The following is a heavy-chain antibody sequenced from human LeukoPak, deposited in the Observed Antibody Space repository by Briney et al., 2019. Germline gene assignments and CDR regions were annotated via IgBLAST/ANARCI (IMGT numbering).Heavy chain of an antibody. V-gene: IGHV4-61*02. J-gene: IGHJ5*02. CDR1: GDSISRGGYY. D-gene: IGHD1-26*01. CDR3: ARGGGTYSGYNWCDP. Sequence: PSETLSLTCTVSGDSISRGGYYWTWIRQPAGKQLEWIGRIYTSGRTNYNPSLKSRVTISIDTSKNEFSLKLSSVTAADTAVYYCARGGGTYSGYNWCDPWGQGTLVTVSS. CDR2: IYTSGRT.